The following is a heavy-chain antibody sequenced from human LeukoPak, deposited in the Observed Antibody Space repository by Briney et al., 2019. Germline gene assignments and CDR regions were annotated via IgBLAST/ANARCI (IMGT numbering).Heavy chain of an antibody. CDR2: IWYDGSNK. Sequence: GGSLRLSCAASGFTFSSHSMNWVRQAPGKGLEWVAVIWYDGSNKYYADSVKGRFTISRDNSKNTLYLQMNSLRAEDTAVYYCARGLYYDFWSGFRPNYYYGMDVWGQGTTVTVSS. J-gene: IGHJ6*02. CDR3: ARGLYYDFWSGFRPNYYYGMDV. CDR1: GFTFSSHS. V-gene: IGHV3-33*08. D-gene: IGHD3-3*01.